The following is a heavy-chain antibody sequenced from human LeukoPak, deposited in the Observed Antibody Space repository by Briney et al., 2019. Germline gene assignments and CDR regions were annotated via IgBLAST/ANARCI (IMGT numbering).Heavy chain of an antibody. V-gene: IGHV3-30-3*01. Sequence: GGSLRLSSAASGITFSSYAMHWVRQAPGKGLEWVAVISYDGSNKYYADSVKGRFTISRDNSKNTLYLQMNSLRAEDTAVYYCAAQARDGYNLGAFDIWGQGTMVTVSS. CDR2: ISYDGSNK. CDR1: GITFSSYA. D-gene: IGHD5-24*01. CDR3: AAQARDGYNLGAFDI. J-gene: IGHJ3*02.